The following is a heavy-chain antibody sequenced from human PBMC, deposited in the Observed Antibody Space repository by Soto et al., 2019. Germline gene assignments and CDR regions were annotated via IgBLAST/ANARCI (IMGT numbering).Heavy chain of an antibody. Sequence: GGSLRLSCTASGFTFNTYNMNWVRQAPGKGLEWVSYISSSSYTIKYADSVEGQFTVSRDNGKKSLYLQMNSLRDEDTAVYFCAREISLSAGSYFDYWGQGTLVTVSS. V-gene: IGHV3-48*02. CDR2: ISSSSYTI. J-gene: IGHJ4*02. CDR3: AREISLSAGSYFDY. CDR1: GFTFNTYN. D-gene: IGHD3-10*01.